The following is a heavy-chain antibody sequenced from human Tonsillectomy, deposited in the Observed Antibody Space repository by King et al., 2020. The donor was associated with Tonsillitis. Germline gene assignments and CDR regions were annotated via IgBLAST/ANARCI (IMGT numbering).Heavy chain of an antibody. Sequence: VQLVESGGGLVQPGGSLRLSCAASGFTFSSYAMNWVRQAPGRGLEWVSTISGSGGNTYYADSVKGRVTIARDNSKNTLYLQMNSLRAEDTAVYYCAKCVRYTDYTQAFDYWGQGTLVSVSS. J-gene: IGHJ4*02. D-gene: IGHD3-10*02. V-gene: IGHV3-23*04. CDR1: GFTFSSYA. CDR2: ISGSGGNT. CDR3: AKCVRYTDYTQAFDY.